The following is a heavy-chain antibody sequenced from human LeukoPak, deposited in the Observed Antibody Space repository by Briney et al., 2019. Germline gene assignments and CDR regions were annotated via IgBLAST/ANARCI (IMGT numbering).Heavy chain of an antibody. J-gene: IGHJ6*02. V-gene: IGHV4-4*07. D-gene: IGHD6-19*01. CDR1: GGSISSYY. Sequence: SETLSLTCTVSGGSISSYYWSWIRQPAGKGLEWIGRIYTSGSTNYNPSLKSRVTMSVDTSKNQFSLELSSVTAADTAVYYCAREEYSSGPFGMDVWGQGTTVTVSS. CDR2: IYTSGST. CDR3: AREEYSSGPFGMDV.